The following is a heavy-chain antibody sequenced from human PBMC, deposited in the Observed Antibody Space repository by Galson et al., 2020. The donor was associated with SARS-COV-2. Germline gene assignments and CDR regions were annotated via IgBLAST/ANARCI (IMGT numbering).Heavy chain of an antibody. J-gene: IGHJ4*02. V-gene: IGHV1-2*02. D-gene: IGHD6-13*01. CDR1: GYSFTAYY. Sequence: ASVKVSCQASGYSFTAYYIHWVRQAPGEGLEWMGWVNPTTGDMTYKEKFQGRVSMTRDTSISTAYMELSRLTSDDTAVYYCARDRISAPDDFDYWGQGTLVTVSS. CDR2: VNPTTGDM. CDR3: ARDRISAPDDFDY.